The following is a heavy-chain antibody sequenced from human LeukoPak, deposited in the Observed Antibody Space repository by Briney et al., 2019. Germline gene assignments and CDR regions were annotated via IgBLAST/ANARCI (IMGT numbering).Heavy chain of an antibody. CDR2: LWYDGANK. CDR1: GFTFSNYG. D-gene: IGHD1-1*01. Sequence: LTGGSLRLSCAASGFTFSNYGMHWVRQAPGKGLEWVALLWYDGANKNYADSVKGRFTISRDNSKNTVYLQMTSLRAEDTALYYCARDPSGSRNDVGTFDSWGQGTLVSVSS. J-gene: IGHJ4*02. CDR3: ARDPSGSRNDVGTFDS. V-gene: IGHV3-33*01.